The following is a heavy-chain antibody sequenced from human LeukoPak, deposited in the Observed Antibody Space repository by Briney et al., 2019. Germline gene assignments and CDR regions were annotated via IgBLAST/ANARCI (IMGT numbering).Heavy chain of an antibody. CDR1: GFTFSSYS. V-gene: IGHV3-21*01. CDR3: AGGGSGYPTGLN. J-gene: IGHJ4*02. Sequence: GGSLRLSCAASGFTFSSYSMNWVRQAPGKGLEWVSSISSSSSYIYYADSVKGRFTISRDNAKNSLYLQMNSLRAEDTAVYYCAGGGSGYPTGLNWGQGTLVTVSS. CDR2: ISSSSSYI. D-gene: IGHD3-22*01.